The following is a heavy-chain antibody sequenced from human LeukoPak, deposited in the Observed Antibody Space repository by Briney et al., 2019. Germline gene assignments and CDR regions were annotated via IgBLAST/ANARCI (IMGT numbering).Heavy chain of an antibody. D-gene: IGHD3-10*01. CDR3: ASTNYNPYIKSRVTISVETSKNQYSLKLSSVTAADTAVYYCARALPQMATISNLFDY. Sequence: SETLSLSCTVSGGAISSYYWSWIRQPPGKGLEWIGYIYYSGSTNYNPSLKSRVTISVDTSKNQSSLNLSSVTAADPARDYSASTNYNPYIKSRVTISVETSKNQYSLKLSSVTAADTAVYYCARALPQMATISNLFDYWGQGTLVTVSS. V-gene: IGHV4-59*01. CDR1: GGAISSYY. J-gene: IGHJ4*02. CDR2: IYYSGST.